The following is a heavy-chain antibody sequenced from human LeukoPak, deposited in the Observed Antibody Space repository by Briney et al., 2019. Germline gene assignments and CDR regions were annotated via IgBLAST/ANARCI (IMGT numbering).Heavy chain of an antibody. CDR2: IYYSGST. V-gene: IGHV4-59*01. D-gene: IGHD3-22*01. J-gene: IGHJ5*02. CDR1: GGSISSYY. Sequence: SETLSLTCTVSGGSISSYYWSWIRQPPGKGLEWIGYIYYSGSTNYNPSLKSRVTISVDTSKNQFSLKLRSVTAADTAVYYCARDYCDSSGFDPWGQGTLVTVST. CDR3: ARDYCDSSGFDP.